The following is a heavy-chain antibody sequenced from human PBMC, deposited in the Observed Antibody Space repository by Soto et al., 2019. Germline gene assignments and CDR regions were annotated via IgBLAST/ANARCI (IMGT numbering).Heavy chain of an antibody. D-gene: IGHD5-12*01. CDR2: ITGDGTNT. Sequence: EVQLVQSGGGLVQPGGSLRLSCAASGFAFSSYWLHWVRQAPGKGLMIVSRITGDGTNTAYATSVKGRFTISRENAKNLVYLQMDRLKAEDTAVYYCDSDGGYGTPFDYWGQGALVNVSS. J-gene: IGHJ4*02. CDR1: GFAFSSYW. V-gene: IGHV3-74*01. CDR3: DSDGGYGTPFDY.